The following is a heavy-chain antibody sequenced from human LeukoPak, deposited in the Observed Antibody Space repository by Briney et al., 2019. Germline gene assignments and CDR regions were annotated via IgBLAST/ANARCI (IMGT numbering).Heavy chain of an antibody. J-gene: IGHJ4*01. CDR1: GGTFSSYA. V-gene: IGHV1-69*13. D-gene: IGHD3-9*01. CDR2: IIPIFGTA. Sequence: SVKVSCKASGGTFSSYAISWVRQAPGQGLEWMGGIIPIFGTANYAQKFQGRVTITADESTSTAYMELSSLRSEDTAVYYCARGKNDILTGYRSGFFDYWGQEPWSPSPQ. CDR3: ARGKNDILTGYRSGFFDY.